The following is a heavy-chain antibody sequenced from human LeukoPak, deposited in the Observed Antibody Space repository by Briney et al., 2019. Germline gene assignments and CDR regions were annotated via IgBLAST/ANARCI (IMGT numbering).Heavy chain of an antibody. Sequence: PGRSLRLSCAASGFTFSSYAMHWVRQAPGKGLEWVALISYDGSNKCYADSVKGRLTISRDNSKNTLYLQMNSRRAEDTAVYYCVRGEYYYDSSGRGFDLWGRGTLVTVSS. CDR2: ISYDGSNK. V-gene: IGHV3-30-3*01. J-gene: IGHJ2*01. D-gene: IGHD3-22*01. CDR3: VRGEYYYDSSGRGFDL. CDR1: GFTFSSYA.